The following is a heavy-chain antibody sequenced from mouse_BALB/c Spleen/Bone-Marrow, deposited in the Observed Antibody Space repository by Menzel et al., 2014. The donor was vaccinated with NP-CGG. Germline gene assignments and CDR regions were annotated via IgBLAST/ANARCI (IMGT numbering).Heavy chain of an antibody. Sequence: QVQLQQSGAELVKPGASVTMSCKASGYTFTSYWMHWVKQRPGQGLEWIGVIDPSDSYTSYNQKFKGKATLTVDTSSSAAYMQLSGLTSEDSAVYYGTRGDSGWYFDVWGAGTTVTVSS. CDR2: IDPSDSYT. V-gene: IGHV1S127*01. CDR1: GYTFTSYW. J-gene: IGHJ1*01. CDR3: TRGDSGWYFDV.